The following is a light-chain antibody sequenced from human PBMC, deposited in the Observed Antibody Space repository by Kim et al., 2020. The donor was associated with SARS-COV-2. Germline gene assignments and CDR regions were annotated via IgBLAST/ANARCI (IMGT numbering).Light chain of an antibody. CDR2: AAS. CDR1: QDIANS. CDR3: QKYNSAPWT. J-gene: IGKJ1*01. Sequence: SASVGDRVTITRRASQDIANSLACYQQKPGKVPQVLIYAASTLQSGVPSRFSGSGSGTEFTLIIGSLQTEDVATYYCQKYNSAPWTFGPGTKV. V-gene: IGKV1-27*01.